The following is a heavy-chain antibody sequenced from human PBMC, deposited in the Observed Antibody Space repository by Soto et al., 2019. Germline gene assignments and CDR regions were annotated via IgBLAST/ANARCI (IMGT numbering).Heavy chain of an antibody. D-gene: IGHD2-8*02. J-gene: IGHJ4*02. CDR3: EXDXITGLXXY. CDR1: GGSFSGYY. CDR2: INHSGST. V-gene: IGHV4-34*01. Sequence: TXSLTCAVYGGSFSGYYWTWIRQPPGTGLEWIGEINHSGSTNYNPSLKSRVTISVDTSKNQFSLKLTSVTAADTAVYYCEXDXITGLXXYXXQGTLVTVSS.